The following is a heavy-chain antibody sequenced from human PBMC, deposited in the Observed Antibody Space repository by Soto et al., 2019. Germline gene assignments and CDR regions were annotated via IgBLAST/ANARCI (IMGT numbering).Heavy chain of an antibody. CDR1: GGSISSSSYY. D-gene: IGHD3-3*01. CDR2: IYYSGST. V-gene: IGHV4-39*01. CDR3: ATLRFLEWLSP. J-gene: IGHJ5*02. Sequence: PSETLSLTCTVSGGSISSSSYYWGWIRQPPGKGLEWIGSIYYSGSTYYNPSLKSRVTISVDTSKNQFSLKLSSVTAADTAVYYCATLRFLEWLSPWGQGTLVTVPS.